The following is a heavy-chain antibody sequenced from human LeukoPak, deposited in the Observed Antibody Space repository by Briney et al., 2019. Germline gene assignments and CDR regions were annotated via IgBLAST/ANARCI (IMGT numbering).Heavy chain of an antibody. J-gene: IGHJ4*02. V-gene: IGHV3-7*01. D-gene: IGHD2-21*02. CDR1: GFTFSSYL. CDR2: INQDGSEK. Sequence: GGSLRLSCAASGFTFSSYLMSWVRQAPGKGREGVANINQDGSEKYYVDSVKGRFTISRDNAKNSLYLKMKRMSAEATAVYYCARAGVDCGGDCFLFDYWGQGTLVTVSS. CDR3: ARAGVDCGGDCFLFDY.